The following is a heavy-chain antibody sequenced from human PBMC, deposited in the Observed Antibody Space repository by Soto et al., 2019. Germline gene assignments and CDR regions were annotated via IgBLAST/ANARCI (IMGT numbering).Heavy chain of an antibody. CDR2: IYDTGST. Sequence: SETLSLTCTVSGGSVSSADWNWSWIRQTPGKGLEWIGYIYDTGSTYYNPSLKSRVTISVDTSKNQFSLKLSSVTAADTAVYYCARSINPWGQGTLVTVSS. CDR3: ARSINP. D-gene: IGHD3-10*01. V-gene: IGHV4-61*08. CDR1: GGSVSSADWN. J-gene: IGHJ5*02.